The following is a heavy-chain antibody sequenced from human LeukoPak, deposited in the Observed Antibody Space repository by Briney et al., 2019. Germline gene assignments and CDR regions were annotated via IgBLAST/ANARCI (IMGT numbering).Heavy chain of an antibody. J-gene: IGHJ1*01. CDR3: ATQIYYYDFWSGYENFQH. CDR2: INPNSGGT. D-gene: IGHD3-3*01. CDR1: GYTFTGYY. Sequence: GASVKVSCKASGYTFTGYYMHWVRQAPGQGLEWMGRINPNSGGTNYAQKFQGRVTMTRDTSISTAYMELSRLRSDDTAVYYCATQIYYYDFWSGYENFQHWGQGTLVTVSS. V-gene: IGHV1-2*06.